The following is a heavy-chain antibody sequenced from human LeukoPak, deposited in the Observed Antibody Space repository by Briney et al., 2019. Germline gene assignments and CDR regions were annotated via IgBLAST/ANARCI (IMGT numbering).Heavy chain of an antibody. CDR3: ARGVRKILKYIDL. CDR1: GFTFDRSG. CDR2: ISSTSSPI. J-gene: IGHJ5*02. V-gene: IGHV3-21*01. D-gene: IGHD3-10*01. Sequence: PGGSLRLSCSASGFTFDRSGMLWVRQAPGKGLEWVSSISSTSSPIYYADSVMGRFTISRDNDKNSMFLEMNSLRADDTAVYFCARGVRKILKYIDLWGQGTLVTVSS.